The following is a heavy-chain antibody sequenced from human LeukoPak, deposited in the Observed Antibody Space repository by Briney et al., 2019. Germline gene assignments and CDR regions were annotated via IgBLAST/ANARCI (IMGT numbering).Heavy chain of an antibody. CDR3: ARAPFTYYDFWSGLGGMDV. CDR2: INHSGST. V-gene: IGHV4-34*01. D-gene: IGHD3-3*01. Sequence: SETLSLTCAVYGGSFSGYYWSWIRQPPGKGLEWIGEINHSGSTNYNPSLKSRVTISVDTSKNQFSLKLSSVTAADTAVYYCARAPFTYYDFWSGLGGMDVWGQGTTVTVSS. CDR1: GGSFSGYY. J-gene: IGHJ6*02.